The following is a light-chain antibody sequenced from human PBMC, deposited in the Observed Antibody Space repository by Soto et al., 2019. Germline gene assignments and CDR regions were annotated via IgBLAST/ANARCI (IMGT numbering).Light chain of an antibody. Sequence: EIVLTQSPGTLSLSPGERVTLSCRASQSLPTKALAWYQQKPGQTPRLLIYGASTRDTAIPDRFNGSGSGTDFTLTISRVEPEDFAVYYCQHFGTSPYSFGQGTKLEIK. CDR1: QSLPTKA. CDR3: QHFGTSPYS. V-gene: IGKV3-20*01. CDR2: GAS. J-gene: IGKJ2*01.